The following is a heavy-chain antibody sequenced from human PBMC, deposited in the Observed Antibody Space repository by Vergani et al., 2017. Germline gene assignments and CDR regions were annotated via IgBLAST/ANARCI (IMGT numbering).Heavy chain of an antibody. CDR2: IYNSGNG. CDR3: ASGKYYSDSTSHFRGRYFDV. J-gene: IGHJ2*01. CDR1: GDSIISRSYY. D-gene: IGHD3-16*01. V-gene: IGHV4-39*01. Sequence: QLQLQESGPGLVKPSETLSLTCTVPGDSIISRSYYWGWIRQPPGKGLEWIGSIYNSGNGDSSSSLKSRVTISADTSKNQFSLRLTSVTAADTAVYYCASGKYYSDSTSHFRGRYFDVWGRGTLVTVPS.